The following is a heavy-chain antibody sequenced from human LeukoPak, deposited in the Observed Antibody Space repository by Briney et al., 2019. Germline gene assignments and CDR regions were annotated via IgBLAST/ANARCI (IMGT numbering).Heavy chain of an antibody. CDR2: ISAFNGNT. CDR3: ARGIYYDSSAYSGVRLFDY. J-gene: IGHJ4*02. V-gene: IGHV1-18*01. CDR1: GYTFTSYG. Sequence: ASVKVSCKASGYTFTSYGISWVRQAPGQGLEWMGWISAFNGNTNYAQKLQGRVTMTSDTPISTAYMDLSRLRSDDTALYYCARGIYYDSSAYSGVRLFDYWGQGTLVTVSP. D-gene: IGHD3-22*01.